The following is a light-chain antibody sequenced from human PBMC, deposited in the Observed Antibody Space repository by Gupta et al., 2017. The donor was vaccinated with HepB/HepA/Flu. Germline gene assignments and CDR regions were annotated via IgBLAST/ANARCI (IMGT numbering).Light chain of an antibody. Sequence: SPELTQPPPVSVSPGQTASITCSGDKLGDEYACWYQQKPGQSPVLVIYQDSKRPSGIPERFSGSNSGNTATLTISGTQAMDEADYYCQAWDSSTVVFGGGTKLTVL. CDR3: QAWDSSTVV. CDR1: KLGDEY. J-gene: IGLJ2*01. CDR2: QDS. V-gene: IGLV3-1*01.